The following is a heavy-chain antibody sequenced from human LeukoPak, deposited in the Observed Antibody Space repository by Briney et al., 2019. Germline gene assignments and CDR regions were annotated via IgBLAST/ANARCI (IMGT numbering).Heavy chain of an antibody. V-gene: IGHV3-7*01. CDR2: IKQDGSEK. J-gene: IGHJ4*02. Sequence: GGSLRLSCAASGFTFSSYWMSWVRQAPGKGLEWVANIKQDGSEKYYVDSVKGRFTISRDNAKNSLYLQMNSLRAEDTAVYYCERDSVQLNFDYWGQGTLVTVSS. D-gene: IGHD5/OR15-5a*01. CDR1: GFTFSSYW. CDR3: ERDSVQLNFDY.